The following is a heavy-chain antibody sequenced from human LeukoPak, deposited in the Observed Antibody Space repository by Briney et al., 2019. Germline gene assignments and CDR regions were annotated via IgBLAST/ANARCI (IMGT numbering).Heavy chain of an antibody. V-gene: IGHV3-74*01. J-gene: IGHJ5*02. CDR1: GFSFSGYG. Sequence: PGGSLRLSCAASGFSFSGYGMHWVRQAPGKGLVWVSRINSDGSSTSYADSVKGRFTISRDNAKNTLYLQMNSLRAEDTAVYYCARGPQPPMPGGWWFDPWGQGTLVTVSS. CDR3: ARGPQPPMPGGWWFDP. D-gene: IGHD2-2*01. CDR2: INSDGSST.